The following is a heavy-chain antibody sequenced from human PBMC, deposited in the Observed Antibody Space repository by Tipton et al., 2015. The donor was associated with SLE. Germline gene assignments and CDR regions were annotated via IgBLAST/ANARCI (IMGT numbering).Heavy chain of an antibody. CDR3: AKDLREGAAPGQDFGS. Sequence: GSLRLSCAASGFTFNTYAMSWVRQAPGKGLEWVSSISGSGGSTYFADSVKGRFTIARDNSKNTVFLQMNSLRAEDTAVYYCAKDLREGAAPGQDFGSWGQGSLVTVSS. D-gene: IGHD6-13*01. V-gene: IGHV3-23*01. CDR2: ISGSGGST. CDR1: GFTFNTYA. J-gene: IGHJ4*02.